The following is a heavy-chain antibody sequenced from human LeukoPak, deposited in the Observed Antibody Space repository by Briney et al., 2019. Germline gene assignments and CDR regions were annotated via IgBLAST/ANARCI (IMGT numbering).Heavy chain of an antibody. D-gene: IGHD2-8*01. Sequence: SQTLSLTCTVSGGSISSGSYYWSWIRQPAGKGLEWIGRIYTSGSTNYNPSLKSRVTISVDTSKNQFSLKLSSVTAADTAVYYCARDHKWSRWFDPWGQGTLVTVSS. CDR2: IYTSGST. CDR3: ARDHKWSRWFDP. CDR1: GGSISSGSYY. J-gene: IGHJ5*02. V-gene: IGHV4-61*02.